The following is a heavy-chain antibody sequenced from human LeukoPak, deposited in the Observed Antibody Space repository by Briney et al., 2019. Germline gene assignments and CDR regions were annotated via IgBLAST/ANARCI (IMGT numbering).Heavy chain of an antibody. CDR2: IKQDGSEK. CDR1: GFTFSSYW. Sequence: GGSLGLSCAASGFTFSSYWMSWVRQAPGKGLEWVANIKQDGSEKYYVDSVKGRFTISRDNAKNSLYLQMNSLRAEDTAVYYCARDRGPSSGWPKPFDYWGQGTLVTVSS. J-gene: IGHJ4*02. CDR3: ARDRGPSSGWPKPFDY. V-gene: IGHV3-7*01. D-gene: IGHD6-19*01.